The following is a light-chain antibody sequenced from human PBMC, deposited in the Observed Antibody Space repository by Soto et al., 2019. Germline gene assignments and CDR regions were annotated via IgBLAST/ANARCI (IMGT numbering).Light chain of an antibody. J-gene: IGKJ1*01. CDR3: QQYNSYPRT. V-gene: IGKV1-17*01. Sequence: DIQMTQSPSSLSASVGDRVTLTCRASQDIRNELGWYQQKPGKAPKRLIYKASSLESGVPSRFSGSASGTESTLTIGSLQPDDFATYYCQQYNSYPRTFGQGTKVDIK. CDR2: KAS. CDR1: QDIRNE.